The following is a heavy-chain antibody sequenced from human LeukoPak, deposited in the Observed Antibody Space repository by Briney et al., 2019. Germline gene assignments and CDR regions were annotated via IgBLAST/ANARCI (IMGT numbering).Heavy chain of an antibody. CDR3: ARDNPRNIAAFDY. D-gene: IGHD6-6*01. CDR1: GFTFSSYS. CDR2: ISSSSSYI. Sequence: GGSLRLSCAASGFTFSSYSMNWVRQAPGKGLEWVSSISSSSSYIYYADSVKGRFTISRDNAKNSLYLQMNSLRAEDTAVYYCARDNPRNIAAFDYWGQGTLVTVSS. V-gene: IGHV3-21*01. J-gene: IGHJ4*02.